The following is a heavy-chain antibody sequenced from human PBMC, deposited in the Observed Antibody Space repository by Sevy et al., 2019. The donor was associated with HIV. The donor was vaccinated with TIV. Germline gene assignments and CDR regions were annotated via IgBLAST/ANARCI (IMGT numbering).Heavy chain of an antibody. CDR1: DDSINSYY. D-gene: IGHD2-2*01. V-gene: IGHV4-59*08. CDR2: IYNNIGST. J-gene: IGHJ4*02. Sequence: SETLSLTCSVSDDSINSYYWSWIRQPPGKGLECIGYIYNNIGSTSYNPSLTSRVTISVDTSKNQCSLKLTSVTAADTAVYYCARGAVVIGTAATPVLDFWGLGSLVTVSS. CDR3: ARGAVVIGTAATPVLDF.